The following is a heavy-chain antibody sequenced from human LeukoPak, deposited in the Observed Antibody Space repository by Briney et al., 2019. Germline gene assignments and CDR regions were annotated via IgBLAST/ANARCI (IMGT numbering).Heavy chain of an antibody. Sequence: GGSLRLSCAASGFTFDDYGMSWVRQAPGKGLEWVANIKQDGSKKSYVDSVKGRFTISRDNAKNSLYLQMNSLRAEDTAIYYCTRVGYIDEGIDYWGQGTLVTVSS. V-gene: IGHV3-7*04. CDR2: IKQDGSKK. J-gene: IGHJ4*02. CDR3: TRVGYIDEGIDY. D-gene: IGHD5-24*01. CDR1: GFTFDDYG.